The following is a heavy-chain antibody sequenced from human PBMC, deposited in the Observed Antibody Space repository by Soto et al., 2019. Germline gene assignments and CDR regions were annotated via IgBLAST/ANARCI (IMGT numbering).Heavy chain of an antibody. CDR1: GYTFTGYY. V-gene: IGHV1-2*02. D-gene: IGHD1-1*01. CDR3: ARDLEGIGYYYGMDV. CDR2: INPNSGGT. Sequence: QVQLVQSGAEVKKPGASVKVSCKASGYTFTGYYMHWVRQAPGQGLEWMGWINPNSGGTNYAQKFQGRVTMTRDTSISTAYMELGRLRSDDTAVYYCARDLEGIGYYYGMDVWGQGTTVTVSS. J-gene: IGHJ6*02.